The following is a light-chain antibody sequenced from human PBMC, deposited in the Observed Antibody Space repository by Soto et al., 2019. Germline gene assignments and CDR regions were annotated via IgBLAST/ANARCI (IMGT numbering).Light chain of an antibody. CDR3: QQYGSSPRIT. CDR2: GAS. CDR1: QSVSSTY. J-gene: IGKJ5*01. V-gene: IGKV3-20*01. Sequence: EIVLTQSPGTLSLSPGERATLSCRASQSVSSTYLAWYQQKPGQAPRLLIYGASSRATGIPDRFSGSGSGTDFTLTISGLEREDFAVYYCQQYGSSPRITFGQGTRLEIK.